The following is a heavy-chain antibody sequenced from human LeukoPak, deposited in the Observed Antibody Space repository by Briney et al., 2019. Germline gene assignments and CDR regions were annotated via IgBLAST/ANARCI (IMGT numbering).Heavy chain of an antibody. D-gene: IGHD2-15*01. J-gene: IGHJ6*02. CDR1: GFTFSSYA. V-gene: IGHV3-23*01. Sequence: GGSLRLSCAASGFTFSSYAMSWVRQAPGKGLEWVSSISGSGGGTYHADSVKGRFTVSRDNSKNTLYLQMNSLRAEDTAVYYCARDQEGRYCSSGSCYPVDVWGQGTTVTVSS. CDR3: ARDQEGRYCSSGSCYPVDV. CDR2: ISGSGGGT.